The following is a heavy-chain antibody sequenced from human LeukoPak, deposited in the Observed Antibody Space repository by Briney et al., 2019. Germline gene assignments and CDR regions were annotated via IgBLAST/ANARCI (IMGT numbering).Heavy chain of an antibody. D-gene: IGHD3-9*01. V-gene: IGHV4-61*02. CDR1: GGSISSGTYY. J-gene: IGHJ4*02. CDR3: ARGGGRYDILTGPGVFDY. CDR2: IYTSGST. Sequence: SETLSLTCTVSGGSISSGTYYWSWIRQPAGKGLEWIGRIYTSGSTNYNSSLKSRVTISVDTSKNQFSLKLSSVTAADTAVYYCARGGGRYDILTGPGVFDYWGQGTLVTVSS.